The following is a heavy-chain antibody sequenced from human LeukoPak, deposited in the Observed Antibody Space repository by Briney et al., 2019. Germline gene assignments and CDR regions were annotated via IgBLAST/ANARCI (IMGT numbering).Heavy chain of an antibody. CDR1: GFTFSSYG. J-gene: IGHJ3*02. Sequence: GGSLRLSCAASGFTFSSYGMHWVRQAPGKGLEWVAVIWYDGSNKYYADSVKGRFTISRDNSKNTLYLQMNSLRAEDTAVYYCAKDYSGYDEGDAFDIWGQGTMVTVSS. CDR3: AKDYSGYDEGDAFDI. CDR2: IWYDGSNK. V-gene: IGHV3-30*02. D-gene: IGHD5-12*01.